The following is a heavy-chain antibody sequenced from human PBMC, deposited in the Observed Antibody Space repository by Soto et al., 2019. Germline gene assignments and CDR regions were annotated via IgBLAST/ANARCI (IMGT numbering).Heavy chain of an antibody. V-gene: IGHV1-18*01. CDR3: AREMVRGVGSDY. J-gene: IGHJ4*02. CDR2: ISAYNGNT. Sequence: ASVKVSCKVSGYTLTELSMHWVRQAPGQGLEWMGWISAYNGNTNYAQKLQGRVTMTTDTSTSTAYMELRSLRSDDTAVFYCAREMVRGVGSDYWGQGTLVTVSS. CDR1: GYTLTELS. D-gene: IGHD3-10*01.